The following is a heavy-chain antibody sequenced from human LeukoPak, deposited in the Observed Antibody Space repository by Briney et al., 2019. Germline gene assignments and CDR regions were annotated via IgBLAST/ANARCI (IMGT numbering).Heavy chain of an antibody. V-gene: IGHV4-4*02. J-gene: IGHJ5*02. CDR2: GYISQSGNI. D-gene: IGHD3-22*01. CDR1: GDSINSLDL. Sequence: SETLSLTCTVSGDSINSLDLWSWVRQPPGKGLEWIGYIYHIGYISQSGNIYQNPSLKSRVTISLDTSRNQFSLKLSSVTAADTAVYYCARSPLAFYDSSGYPRVWFDPWGQGTLVTVSS. CDR3: ARSPLAFYDSSGYPRVWFDP.